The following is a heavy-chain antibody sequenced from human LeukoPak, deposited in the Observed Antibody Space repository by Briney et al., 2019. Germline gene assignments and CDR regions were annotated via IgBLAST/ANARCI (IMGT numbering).Heavy chain of an antibody. D-gene: IGHD3-10*01. CDR2: TYYRSKWYN. J-gene: IGHJ2*01. V-gene: IGHV6-1*01. CDR1: GDSVSSNNAA. Sequence: SQTLSLTCAISGDSVSSNNAAWNWIRQSPSRGLEWLGRTYYRSKWYNDFAVSVKSRIAINPDTSKNQFSLQLNSVTPEDTAVYYCARGGPGVPFDWYFDLWGRGTLVTVSS. CDR3: ARGGPGVPFDWYFDL.